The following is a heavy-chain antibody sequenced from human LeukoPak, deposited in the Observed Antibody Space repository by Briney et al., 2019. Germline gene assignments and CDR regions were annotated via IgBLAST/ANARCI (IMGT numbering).Heavy chain of an antibody. CDR3: ARGPLGTKGGYWFDP. D-gene: IGHD3-16*01. CDR2: INHSGST. CDR1: GGSFSGYF. V-gene: IGHV4-34*01. Sequence: SETLSLTCAVYGGSFSGYFRSWIRQPPGKGLEWIGEINHSGSTNYNPSLKSRVTISVDTSKNQFSLKLSSVTAADTAVYYCARGPLGTKGGYWFDPWGQGTLVTVSS. J-gene: IGHJ5*02.